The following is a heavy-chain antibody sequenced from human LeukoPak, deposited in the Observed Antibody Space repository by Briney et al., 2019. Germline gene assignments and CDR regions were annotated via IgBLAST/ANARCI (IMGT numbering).Heavy chain of an antibody. CDR3: AATRVCGGVLLRPNCLYFEN. J-gene: IGHJ4*02. D-gene: IGHD3-10*01. V-gene: IGHV3-23*01. Sequence: GGSLRLSCAASGFTFNNYVMSWVRQAPGRGPEWVSGIDYAGGSTNYADSVQGRFTVSRDNSKNTLYLQMNSLRAEDTAIYYCAATRVCGGVLLRPNCLYFENWGQGTLVTVSS. CDR2: IDYAGGST. CDR1: GFTFNNYV.